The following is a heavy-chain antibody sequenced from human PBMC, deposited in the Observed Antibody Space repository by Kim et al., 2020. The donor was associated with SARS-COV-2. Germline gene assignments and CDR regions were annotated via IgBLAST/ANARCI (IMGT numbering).Heavy chain of an antibody. CDR1: GYTFTSYG. CDR3: ARVFAYYDFWSGYHDY. V-gene: IGHV1-18*01. Sequence: ASVKVSCKASGYTFTSYGISWVRQAPGQGLEWMGWISAYNGNTNYAQKLQGRVTMTTDTSTSTAYMELRSLRSDDTAVYYCARVFAYYDFWSGYHDYWGQGTLVTVSS. D-gene: IGHD3-3*01. CDR2: ISAYNGNT. J-gene: IGHJ4*02.